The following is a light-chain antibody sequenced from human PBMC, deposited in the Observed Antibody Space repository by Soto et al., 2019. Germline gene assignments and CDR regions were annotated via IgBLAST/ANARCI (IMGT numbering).Light chain of an antibody. CDR1: QSVSSN. J-gene: IGKJ1*01. CDR3: QQYNNWWT. CDR2: GAS. Sequence: EIVMPQSPATLSVSPGERATLSCRASQSVSSNLAWYQQKPGQAPRLLIYGASTRATGIPARFSGSGSGTEFTPTISSLQSEDFAVYYCQQYNNWWTFGQGTKVDIK. V-gene: IGKV3-15*01.